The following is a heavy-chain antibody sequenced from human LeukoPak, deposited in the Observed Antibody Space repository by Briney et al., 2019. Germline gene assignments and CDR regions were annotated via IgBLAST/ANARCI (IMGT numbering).Heavy chain of an antibody. CDR2: IIPIFGTA. Sequence: SVKVSCKASGGTFSSYAISWVRQAPGQGLEWMGGIIPIFGTANYAQKFQGRVTITADESTSTAYMELSSLRSEDTAVYYCARTYYYGSGSPGEGFWFDPWGQGTLVTVSS. J-gene: IGHJ5*02. D-gene: IGHD3-10*01. CDR1: GGTFSSYA. V-gene: IGHV1-69*13. CDR3: ARTYYYGSGSPGEGFWFDP.